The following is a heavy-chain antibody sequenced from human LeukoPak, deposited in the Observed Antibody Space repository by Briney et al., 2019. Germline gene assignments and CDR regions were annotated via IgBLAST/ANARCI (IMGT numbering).Heavy chain of an antibody. J-gene: IGHJ5*01. V-gene: IGHV4-61*08. CDR2: IYYSGST. CDR3: ARLVWLGESPGSWFDS. CDR1: GGSISSGGYY. Sequence: PSETLSLTCTVSGGSISSGGYYWSWIRQHPGKGLEWIGYIYYSGSTNYNPSLKSRVTISPDTSKNQLFLKLNSVTAADTAVYYCARLVWLGESPGSWFDSWGQGTLVTVSS. D-gene: IGHD3-10*01.